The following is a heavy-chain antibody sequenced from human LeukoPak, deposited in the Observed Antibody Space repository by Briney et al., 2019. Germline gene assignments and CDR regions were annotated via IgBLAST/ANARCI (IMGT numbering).Heavy chain of an antibody. CDR2: ISGSGGSR. CDR3: AKDLTIYSSGYYYEVVGVDY. V-gene: IGHV3-23*01. CDR1: GFTFSSYA. D-gene: IGHD3-22*01. J-gene: IGHJ4*02. Sequence: PGGSLRLSCAASGFTFSSYAMSWVRQAPGKGLELVSAISGSGGSRYYADSVKGRFTISRDNSKNTLYLQMNSLRAEDTAVYYCAKDLTIYSSGYYYEVVGVDYWGQGTLVTVSS.